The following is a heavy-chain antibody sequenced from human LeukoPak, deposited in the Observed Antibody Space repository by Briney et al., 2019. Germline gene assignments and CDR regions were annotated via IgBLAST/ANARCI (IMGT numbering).Heavy chain of an antibody. CDR3: ARGIVVVLAAKVGHAFDI. Sequence: SQTLSLTCAVSGGSISSGGYSWSWIRQPPGKGLEWIGYIYHSGSTYYNPSLKSRVTISVDRSKNQFSLKLSSVTAADTAVYYCARGIVVVLAAKVGHAFDIWGQGTMVTVSS. J-gene: IGHJ3*02. V-gene: IGHV4-30-2*01. D-gene: IGHD2-2*01. CDR2: IYHSGST. CDR1: GGSISSGGYS.